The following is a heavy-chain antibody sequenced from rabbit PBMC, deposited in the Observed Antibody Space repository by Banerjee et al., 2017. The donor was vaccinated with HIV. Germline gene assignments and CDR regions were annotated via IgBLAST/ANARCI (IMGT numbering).Heavy chain of an antibody. CDR2: IYAGAVGST. D-gene: IGHD1-1*01. Sequence: QEQLEESGGGLVKPGASLTLTCTASGFDLSSYWMCWVRQAPGKGLEWIACIYAGAVGSTYYASWAKGRFTISKTSSTTVTLQMTSLTAADTATYFCARPDGSTSGDYWGHYFYLWGPGTLVTVS. J-gene: IGHJ4*01. V-gene: IGHV1S45*01. CDR1: GFDLSSYW. CDR3: ARPDGSTSGDYWGHYFYL.